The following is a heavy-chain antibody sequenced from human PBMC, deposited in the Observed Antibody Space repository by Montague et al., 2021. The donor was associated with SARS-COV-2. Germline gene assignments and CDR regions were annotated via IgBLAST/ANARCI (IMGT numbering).Heavy chain of an antibody. V-gene: IGHV4-59*01. CDR1: GGSISNYY. CDR2: MYYSGST. CDR3: AGARGGTILGVIGAYDGMDS. Sequence: SETLSLTCTVSGGSISNYYWSWIRQSPGKGLEWIAYMYYSGSTKYNPSLKSRATISVDTSKNQFSLTLSSMTAADTAVYYCAGARGGTILGVIGAYDGMDSWGEGTAATVSA. D-gene: IGHD3-3*01. J-gene: IGHJ6*04.